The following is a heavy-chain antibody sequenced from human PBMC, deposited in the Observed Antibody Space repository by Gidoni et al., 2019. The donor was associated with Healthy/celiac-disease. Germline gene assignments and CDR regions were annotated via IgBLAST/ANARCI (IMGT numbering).Heavy chain of an antibody. CDR3: AKESGAGYYYDSSGYEPPPAQH. V-gene: IGHV3-30*18. CDR1: GFTFSSYG. Sequence: QVQLVESGGGVVQPGRSLRLSCAASGFTFSSYGMHWVRQAPSKGLEWVAVISYDGSNKYYADSVKGRFTISRDNSKNTLYLQMNSLRAEDTAVYYCAKESGAGYYYDSSGYEPPPAQHWGQGTLVTVSS. J-gene: IGHJ1*01. D-gene: IGHD3-22*01. CDR2: ISYDGSNK.